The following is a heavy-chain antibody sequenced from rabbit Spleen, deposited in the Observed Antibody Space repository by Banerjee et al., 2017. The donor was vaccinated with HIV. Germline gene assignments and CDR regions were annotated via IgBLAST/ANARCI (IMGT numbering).Heavy chain of an antibody. D-gene: IGHD4-1*01. CDR2: IERIFGRT. V-gene: IGHV1S7*01. CDR1: GFTLSSYY. Sequence: QSLEESGGGLVQPEGSLKLSCKASGFTLSSYYMNWVRQAPGKGLELIGYIERIFGRTYYASWVNGRFTISSHNAQNTLYLQLNSLTAADTATYFCVREVAGRFGLWGQGTLVTVS. J-gene: IGHJ3*01. CDR3: VREVAGRFGL.